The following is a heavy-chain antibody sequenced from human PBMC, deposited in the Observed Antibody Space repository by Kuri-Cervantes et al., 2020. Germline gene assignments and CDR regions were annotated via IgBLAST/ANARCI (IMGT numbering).Heavy chain of an antibody. D-gene: IGHD5-18*01. J-gene: IGHJ6*02. CDR1: GYTFTSYG. CDR3: ARARGYSYGLRYYYYGMDV. V-gene: IGHV1-18*01. Sequence: ASVKVSCKASGYTFTSYGISWVRQAPGQGLEWMGWISAYNGNTNYAQKLQSRVTMTTDTSTSTAYMELRSLRSDDTAVYYCARARGYSYGLRYYYYGMDVWGQGTTVTVSS. CDR2: ISAYNGNT.